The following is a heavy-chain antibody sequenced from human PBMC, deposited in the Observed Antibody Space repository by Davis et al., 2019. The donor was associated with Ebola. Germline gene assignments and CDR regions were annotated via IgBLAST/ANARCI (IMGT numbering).Heavy chain of an antibody. CDR2: IRSKAYGGTT. CDR3: TRDYGGNSDY. Sequence: GESLKISCTASGFTFGDYAMSWVRQAPGKGLEWVGFIRSKAYGGTTEYAASVKGRFTISRDDSKSIAYLQMNSLKTEDTAVYYCTRDYGGNSDYWGQGTLVTVSS. J-gene: IGHJ4*02. D-gene: IGHD4-23*01. V-gene: IGHV3-49*04. CDR1: GFTFGDYA.